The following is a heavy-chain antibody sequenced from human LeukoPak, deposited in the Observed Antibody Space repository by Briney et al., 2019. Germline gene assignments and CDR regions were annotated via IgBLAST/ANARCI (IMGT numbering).Heavy chain of an antibody. CDR2: IYRDGGT. CDR1: GFTLTTAA. Sequence: GGSLRLSCSVSGFTLTTAAMSWVRQAPGKGLEWVSSIYRDGGTYFADSVKGRFTISRDNSKNTLYLQMNSLRAEDTAVYYCAKGGRGEGDYWGQGTLVTVSS. D-gene: IGHD3-10*01. V-gene: IGHV3-66*01. J-gene: IGHJ4*02. CDR3: AKGGRGEGDY.